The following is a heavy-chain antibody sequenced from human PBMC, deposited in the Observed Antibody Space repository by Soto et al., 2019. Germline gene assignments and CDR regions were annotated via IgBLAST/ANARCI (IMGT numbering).Heavy chain of an antibody. J-gene: IGHJ1*01. CDR1: VFTFSIYW. V-gene: IGHV3-74*01. CDR2: INSDGSST. CDR3: ARERVSSWARAEYFQH. D-gene: IGHD6-13*01. Sequence: WGSLRISCASSVFTFSIYWMRWVRQAPGKGLVWVSRINSDGSSTSYADSVKDRFTISRDNAKNTLYLQMNSLRAEDTAVYYCARERVSSWARAEYFQHWGQGTLVTVSS.